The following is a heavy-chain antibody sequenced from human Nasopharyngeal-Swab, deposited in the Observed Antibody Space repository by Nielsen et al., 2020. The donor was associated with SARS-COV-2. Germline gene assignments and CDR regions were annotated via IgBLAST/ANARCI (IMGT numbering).Heavy chain of an antibody. Sequence: LRLSCAVSGGSISSGGYSWSWIRQPPGKGLEWIGYIYHSGSTYYNPSLKSRVTISVDRSKNQFSLKLSSVTAADTAVYYCARASITPTFRYFDYWGQGTLVTVSS. CDR1: GGSISSGGYS. CDR3: ARASITPTFRYFDY. V-gene: IGHV4-30-2*01. CDR2: IYHSGST. D-gene: IGHD3-16*01. J-gene: IGHJ4*02.